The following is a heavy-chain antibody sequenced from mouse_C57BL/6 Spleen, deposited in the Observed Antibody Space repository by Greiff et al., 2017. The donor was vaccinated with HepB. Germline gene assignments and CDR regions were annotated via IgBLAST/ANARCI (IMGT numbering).Heavy chain of an antibody. J-gene: IGHJ2*01. CDR3: ARSRYYGSSYYFDY. CDR2: IDPNSGGT. D-gene: IGHD1-1*01. Sequence: KESCKASGYTFTSYWMHWVKQRPGRGLEWIGRIDPNSGGTKYNEKFKSKATLTVDKPSSTAYMQLSSLTSEDSAVYYCARSRYYGSSYYFDYWGQGTTLTVSS. CDR1: GYTFTSYW. V-gene: IGHV1-72*01.